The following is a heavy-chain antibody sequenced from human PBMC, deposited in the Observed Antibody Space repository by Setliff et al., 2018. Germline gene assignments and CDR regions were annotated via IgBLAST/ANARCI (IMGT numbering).Heavy chain of an antibody. CDR2: VFYNGAA. CDR3: ARGGTYRYFDY. J-gene: IGHJ4*02. Sequence: SETLSLTCTVSGDSISDASIMAWIRQPPGKGLEFIGYVFYNGAAKYDPSLKSRVTMSVDTSKTQFSLKLNSMTTADTAVYYCARGGTYRYFDYWGQGARVTV. CDR1: GDSISDAS. V-gene: IGHV4-59*01.